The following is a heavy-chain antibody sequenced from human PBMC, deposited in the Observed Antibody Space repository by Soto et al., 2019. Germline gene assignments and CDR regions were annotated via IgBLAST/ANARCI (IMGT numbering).Heavy chain of an antibody. V-gene: IGHV4-34*01. CDR3: ARGGITMAWNYYYYGMDV. Sequence: PSETLSLTCAVSCASVSGQYWSWVRQPPGKGLEWVGEIIPTGSTTYNPSLKSRLSFSLDTSNNHFSLNLSSVSVADTAVYYCARGGITMAWNYYYYGMDVWGQGTTVTVSS. J-gene: IGHJ6*02. D-gene: IGHD3-10*01. CDR1: CASVSGQY. CDR2: IIPTGST.